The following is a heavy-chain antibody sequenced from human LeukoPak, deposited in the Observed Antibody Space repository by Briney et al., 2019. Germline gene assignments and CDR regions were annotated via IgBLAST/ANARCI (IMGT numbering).Heavy chain of an antibody. CDR2: INSNSGAR. D-gene: IGHD1-26*01. Sequence: ASVKVSCKASGYTVSGYYMHWVRQAPGQGLELMGWINSNSGARNYAPKFQGRVTFSRDNSISTAYMELSSLRSDDTAIYYCARGRGGATTGFDHWGQGTLVTVS. CDR3: ARGRGGATTGFDH. J-gene: IGHJ4*02. CDR1: GYTVSGYY. V-gene: IGHV1-2*02.